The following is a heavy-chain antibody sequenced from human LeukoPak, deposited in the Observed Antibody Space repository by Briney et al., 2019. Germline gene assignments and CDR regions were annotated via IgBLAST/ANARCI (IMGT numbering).Heavy chain of an antibody. J-gene: IGHJ6*02. CDR3: ARDQASGSRYYYYYGMDV. CDR2: IWYDGSNK. D-gene: IGHD3-10*01. CDR1: GFTFSSYG. V-gene: IGHV3-33*01. Sequence: GGSLRLSCAASGFTFSSYGMHWVRQAPGKGLEWVAVIWYDGSNKYYADSVKGRFTISRDNSKNTLYLEMNSLRAEDTAVYYCARDQASGSRYYYYYGMDVWGQGTTVTVSS.